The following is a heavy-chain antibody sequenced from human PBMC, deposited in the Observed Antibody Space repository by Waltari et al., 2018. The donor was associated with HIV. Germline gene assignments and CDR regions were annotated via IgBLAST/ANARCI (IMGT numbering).Heavy chain of an antibody. J-gene: IGHJ6*02. V-gene: IGHV3-74*01. CDR2: INRDGSTI. D-gene: IGHD2-21*01. CDR1: GFTFSSYW. CDR3: ARGQYCSMDV. Sequence: EVQLVESGGGLVQPGGSLRLSCSASGFTFSSYWMHWVRKAPGKGMVWVSGINRDGSTIRYADSVKGRFTISKDNAKNTLYLQMNSLRAEDTALYYCARGQYCSMDVWGQGTTVTVSS.